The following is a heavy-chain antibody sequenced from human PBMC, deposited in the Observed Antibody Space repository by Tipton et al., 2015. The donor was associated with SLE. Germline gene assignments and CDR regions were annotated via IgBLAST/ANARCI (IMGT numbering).Heavy chain of an antibody. CDR1: GFTFSSYA. D-gene: IGHD3-22*01. V-gene: IGHV3-30*04. J-gene: IGHJ3*02. CDR3: ARDSDSQGAFDI. Sequence: SLRLSCAASGFTFSSYAMHWVRQAPGKGLEWVAVISYDGSNKYYVDSVKGRFTISRDNSKNTLYLQMNSLRAEDTAVYYCARDSDSQGAFDIWGQGTMVTVSS. CDR2: ISYDGSNK.